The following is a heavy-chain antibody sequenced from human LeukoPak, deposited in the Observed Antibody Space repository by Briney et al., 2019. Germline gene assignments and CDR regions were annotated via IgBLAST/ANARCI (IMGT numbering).Heavy chain of an antibody. D-gene: IGHD5-24*01. CDR1: GFTVSSNY. Sequence: GGSLRLSCAASGFTVSSNYMSWVRQAPGKGLEWVSVIYSGGSTYYADSVKGRFTISRDNSKNTLYLQMNSLRAEDTAVYYCARGSLWLQLDYWGQGTLVTVSS. J-gene: IGHJ4*02. CDR3: ARGSLWLQLDY. CDR2: IYSGGST. V-gene: IGHV3-53*05.